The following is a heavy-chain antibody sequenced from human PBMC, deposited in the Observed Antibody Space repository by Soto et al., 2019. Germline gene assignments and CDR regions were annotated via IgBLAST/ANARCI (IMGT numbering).Heavy chain of an antibody. D-gene: IGHD2-15*01. CDR1: GGSISSGGYY. V-gene: IGHV4-31*03. J-gene: IGHJ5*02. CDR3: ARAVVVVSNWFDP. CDR2: SYYSGST. Sequence: QVQLQESGPGLVKPSQTLSLTCTVSGGSISSGGYYWSWIRQHPGKGLEWIGYSYYSGSTYYNPSLKSRVTISVDTSKNQFSLKLSSVTAADTAVYYCARAVVVVSNWFDPWGQGTLVTVSS.